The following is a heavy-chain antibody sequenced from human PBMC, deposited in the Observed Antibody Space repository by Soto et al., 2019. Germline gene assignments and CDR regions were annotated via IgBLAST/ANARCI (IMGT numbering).Heavy chain of an antibody. CDR2: ISGSGGRT. Sequence: EVQLLESGGGLVQPGGSLRLSCAASGFTFSSYAMSWVRQAQGKGLEWGSAISGSGGRTYYADSVKGRFTISRDNSNNTLYLQMSSLRAEDTAVYYCAKDLRWGSSWLDAFDIWGQGTMVTVSS. J-gene: IGHJ3*02. V-gene: IGHV3-23*01. D-gene: IGHD6-13*01. CDR1: GFTFSSYA. CDR3: AKDLRWGSSWLDAFDI.